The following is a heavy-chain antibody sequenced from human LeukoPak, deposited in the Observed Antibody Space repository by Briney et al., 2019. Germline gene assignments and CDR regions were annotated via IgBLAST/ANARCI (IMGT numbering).Heavy chain of an antibody. J-gene: IGHJ6*03. CDR2: TYYRSKWYN. CDR1: GDSVSNNSAA. CDR3: ARIFPDFPSGSYYNEYYYMDV. D-gene: IGHD3-10*01. Sequence: SQTLSLTCAISGDSVSNNSAAWNWIRQSPSRGLEWLGRTYYRSKWYNDYAVSVKSRITINPDTSKNQFSLKLSSVTAADTAVYYCARIFPDFPSGSYYNEYYYMDVWGKGTTVTISS. V-gene: IGHV6-1*01.